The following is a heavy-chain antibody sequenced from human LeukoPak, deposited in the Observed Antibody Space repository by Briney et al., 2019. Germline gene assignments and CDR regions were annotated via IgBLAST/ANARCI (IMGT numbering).Heavy chain of an antibody. J-gene: IGHJ4*02. CDR1: GYTFTGYY. V-gene: IGHV1-8*02. Sequence: ASVKVSCKASGYTFTGYYMHWVRQATGQGLEWMGWMNPNSGNTGYAQKFQGRVTMTRNTSISTAYMELSSLRSEDTAVYYCAREYSSSWSVDYWGQGTLVTASS. CDR2: MNPNSGNT. CDR3: AREYSSSWSVDY. D-gene: IGHD6-13*01.